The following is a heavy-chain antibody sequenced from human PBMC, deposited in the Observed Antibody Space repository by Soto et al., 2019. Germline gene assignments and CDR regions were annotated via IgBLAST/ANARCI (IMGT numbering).Heavy chain of an antibody. D-gene: IGHD3-3*01. Sequence: SETLSLTCTVSGGSISSYYWSWIRQPPGKGLEWIGYIYYSGSTNYNSSLKSRVTISVDTSKNQFSLKLSSVTAADTAVYYCARGRKEDFWSGYPLNWFDPWGQGTPVTVSS. V-gene: IGHV4-59*01. CDR2: IYYSGST. CDR3: ARGRKEDFWSGYPLNWFDP. CDR1: GGSISSYY. J-gene: IGHJ5*02.